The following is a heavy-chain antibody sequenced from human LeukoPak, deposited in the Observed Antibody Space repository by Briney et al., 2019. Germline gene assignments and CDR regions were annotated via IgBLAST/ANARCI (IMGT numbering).Heavy chain of an antibody. CDR3: AGAPPDATYYYYYYMDV. V-gene: IGHV4-30-4*01. J-gene: IGHJ6*03. CDR1: GGSISSGDYY. CDR2: IYYSGST. D-gene: IGHD2-2*01. Sequence: ASETLSLTCTVSGGSISSGDYYWSWIRQPPGKGLEWIGYIYYSGSTYYNPSLKSRVTISVDTSKNQFSLKLSSVTAADTAVYYCAGAPPDATYYYYYYMDVWGKGTTVTVSS.